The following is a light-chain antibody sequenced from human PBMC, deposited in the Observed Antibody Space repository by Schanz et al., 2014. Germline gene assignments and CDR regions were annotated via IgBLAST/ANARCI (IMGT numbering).Light chain of an antibody. J-gene: IGLJ2*01. CDR1: SSDVGDYNY. V-gene: IGLV2-8*01. CDR3: SSYACSNNLV. CDR2: EVS. Sequence: QSALTQPPSASGSPGQSVTISCTGTSSDVGDYNYVSWYQQHPGKAPKLMIYEVSKRPSGVPDRFSGSKSGNTASLTVSGXXXVDEADYYCSSYACSNNLVFGGGTKLTVL.